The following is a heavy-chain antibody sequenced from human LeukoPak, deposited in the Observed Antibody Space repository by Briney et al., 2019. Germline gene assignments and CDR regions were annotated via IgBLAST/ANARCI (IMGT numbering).Heavy chain of an antibody. CDR2: LDPSGGNT. D-gene: IGHD2-21*02. CDR1: GYTFSSYS. CDR3: AKYGDLCRAFDI. Sequence: GGSVRLSCAAPGYTFSSYSMHWVRQAPGKGLEWVSALDPSGGNTYYADTVQGRVTISRDNSMSTLYMQINRLTAEDTAIYYCAKYGDLCRAFDIWGQGTMVTVSS. J-gene: IGHJ3*02. V-gene: IGHV3-23*01.